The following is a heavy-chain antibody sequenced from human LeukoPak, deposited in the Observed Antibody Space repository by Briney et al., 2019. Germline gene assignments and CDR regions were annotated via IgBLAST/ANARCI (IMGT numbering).Heavy chain of an antibody. J-gene: IGHJ4*02. D-gene: IGHD3-10*01. CDR3: ARDSGMVRGTVDY. V-gene: IGHV1-46*01. CDR1: GYTFTSYN. CDR2: TNPSGGST. Sequence: ASVKVSCTSSGYTFTSYNMYWVRQAPPQGHEWMGITNPSGGSTSYAQKFQGRVTMTRDTSTSTVYMELSSLRSEDTAVYYCARDSGMVRGTVDYWGQGTLVTVSS.